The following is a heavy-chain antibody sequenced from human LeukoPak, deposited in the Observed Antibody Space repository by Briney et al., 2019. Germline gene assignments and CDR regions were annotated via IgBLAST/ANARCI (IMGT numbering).Heavy chain of an antibody. J-gene: IGHJ1*01. V-gene: IGHV1-2*02. CDR1: GYTFTGYY. Sequence: ASVKVSCKASGYTFTGYYMHWVRQAPGQGLEWMGWINPNSGGTNYAQKFQGRVTMTRDTSISTAYMELSRLRSDDTAVYYCARERDFWSGYPDVDVFEIQLQHWGQGTLVTVSS. D-gene: IGHD3-3*01. CDR2: INPNSGGT. CDR3: ARERDFWSGYPDVDVFEIQLQH.